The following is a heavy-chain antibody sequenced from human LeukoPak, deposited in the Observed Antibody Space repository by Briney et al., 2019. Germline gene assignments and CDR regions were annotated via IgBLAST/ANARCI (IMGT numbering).Heavy chain of an antibody. D-gene: IGHD1-26*01. CDR2: INWNGGST. J-gene: IGHJ4*02. Sequence: GGSLRLSCAASGFTFDDFGMSWVRQAPGKGLEWVSGINWNGGSTGYADSVKGRFTISRDNAKNSLYLQVNSLRAEDTALYHCARAKGGSYRQGDWGQGTLVTVSS. V-gene: IGHV3-20*01. CDR1: GFTFDDFG. CDR3: ARAKGGSYRQGD.